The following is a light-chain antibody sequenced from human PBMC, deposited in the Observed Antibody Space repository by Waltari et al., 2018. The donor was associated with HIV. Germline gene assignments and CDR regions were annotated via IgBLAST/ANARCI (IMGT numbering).Light chain of an antibody. V-gene: IGLV2-14*03. J-gene: IGLJ3*02. Sequence: QSALTQPASVSGSPGQSITISCTGISSDVDYYNYDCWYQQHPGQAPKLMIYDVTHRPSGVSNRFSGSKSGNKASLTISVRQAEVEADYYCSSYNSSSLVFGGGTKLTVL. CDR3: SSYNSSSLV. CDR2: DVT. CDR1: SSDVDYYNY.